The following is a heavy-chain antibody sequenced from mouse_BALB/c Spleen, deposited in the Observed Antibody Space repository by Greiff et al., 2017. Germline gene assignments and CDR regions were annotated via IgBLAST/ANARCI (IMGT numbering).Heavy chain of an antibody. J-gene: IGHJ3*01. Sequence: EVKLQESGPGLVKPSQSLSLTCTVTGYSITSDYAWNWIRQFPGNKLEWMGYISYSGSTSYNPSLKSRISITRDTSKNQFFLQLNSVTTEETATYYCARGDYGNYDFAYWGQGTLVTVSA. CDR1: GYSITSDYA. CDR3: ARGDYGNYDFAY. D-gene: IGHD2-1*01. V-gene: IGHV3-2*02. CDR2: ISYSGST.